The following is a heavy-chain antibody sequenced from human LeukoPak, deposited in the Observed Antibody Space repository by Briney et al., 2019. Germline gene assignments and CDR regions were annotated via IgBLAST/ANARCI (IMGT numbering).Heavy chain of an antibody. D-gene: IGHD2-15*01. CDR3: AKDLRRYCSGGSCSGFDY. CDR2: ISGSGGST. Sequence: QPGGSLGLSCAASGFTFSSYAMSWVRQAPGKGLEWVSAISGSGGSTYYADSVKGRFTISRDNSKNTLYLQMNSLRAEDTAVYYCAKDLRRYCSGGSCSGFDYWGQGTLVTVSS. V-gene: IGHV3-23*01. J-gene: IGHJ4*02. CDR1: GFTFSSYA.